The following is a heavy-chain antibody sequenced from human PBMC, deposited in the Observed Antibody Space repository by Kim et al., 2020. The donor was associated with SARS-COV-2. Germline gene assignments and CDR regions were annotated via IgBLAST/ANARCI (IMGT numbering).Heavy chain of an antibody. V-gene: IGHV5-51*01. J-gene: IGHJ4*02. Sequence: GESLKISCKGSGYSFTSYWIGWVRQMPGKGLEWMGIIYPGDSDTRYSPSFQGQVTISADKSISTAYLQWSSLKASDTAMYYCARSLNYYGSGSYYNAILGFFAYWGQGTLVTVSS. CDR2: IYPGDSDT. CDR3: ARSLNYYGSGSYYNAILGFFAY. CDR1: GYSFTSYW. D-gene: IGHD3-10*01.